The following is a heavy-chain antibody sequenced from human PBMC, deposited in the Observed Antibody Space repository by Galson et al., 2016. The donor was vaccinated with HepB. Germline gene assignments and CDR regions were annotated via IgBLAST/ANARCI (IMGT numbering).Heavy chain of an antibody. J-gene: IGHJ4*02. V-gene: IGHV3-48*01. Sequence: SLRLSCAVSGVTFSSLSMIWVRQAPGKGLEWVSYLPSENSINHYADSVRGRFTISRDNAKNSLYLQMNSLRVEDTAVYYCACNRRGVFLLDCWGQGTLVTVSS. CDR2: LPSENSIN. D-gene: IGHD3-10*01. CDR1: GVTFSSLS. CDR3: ACNRRGVFLLDC.